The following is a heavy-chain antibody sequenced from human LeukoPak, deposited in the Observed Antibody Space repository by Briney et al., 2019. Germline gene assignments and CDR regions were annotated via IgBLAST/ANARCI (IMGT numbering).Heavy chain of an antibody. V-gene: IGHV3-23*01. D-gene: IGHD2-2*01. J-gene: IGHJ4*02. CDR2: ISTSGST. CDR1: GSTFSTYG. CDR3: ARDGEYCTSTGCYYPF. Sequence: GGSLRLSCAGSGSTFSTYGMSWVRQAPGKGLERVSGISTSGSTYYADPVKGRFTISRDNSKNTLYLQMNSLRAEDTAVYYCARDGEYCTSTGCYYPFWGQGTLVTVSS.